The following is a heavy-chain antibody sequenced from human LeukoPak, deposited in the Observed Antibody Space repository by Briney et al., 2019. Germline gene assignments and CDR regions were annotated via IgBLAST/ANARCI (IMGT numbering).Heavy chain of an antibody. CDR1: GGSISDYY. Sequence: SETLSLTCTVSGGSISDYYWSWIRQPPGKGLEWIGEINHSGSTNYNPSLKGRVTISVDTSKNQFSLKLSSVTAADTAVYYCARRGEGYCSSTSCYFDAFDIWGQGTMVTVSS. CDR2: INHSGST. J-gene: IGHJ3*02. CDR3: ARRGEGYCSSTSCYFDAFDI. D-gene: IGHD2-2*01. V-gene: IGHV4-34*01.